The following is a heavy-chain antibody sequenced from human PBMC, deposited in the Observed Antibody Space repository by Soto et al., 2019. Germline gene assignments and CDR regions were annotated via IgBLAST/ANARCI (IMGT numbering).Heavy chain of an antibody. D-gene: IGHD3-10*02. CDR2: ISWNSGSI. J-gene: IGHJ4*02. CDR3: EKDIKGITGPVFGVFNY. V-gene: IGHV3-9*01. CDR1: GFNFDDYA. Sequence: GGSLRLSCAASGFNFDDYAMHWVRQAPGKGLEWVSGISWNSGSIGYADSVKGRFTISRDNAKNSLYLQMNSLRAEDTALYYCEKDIKGITGPVFGVFNYWGQGTLVTVSS.